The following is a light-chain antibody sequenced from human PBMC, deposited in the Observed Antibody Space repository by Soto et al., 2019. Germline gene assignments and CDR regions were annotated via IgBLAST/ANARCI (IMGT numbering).Light chain of an antibody. CDR3: QQYNSYPWT. Sequence: DIQITQSPSTLSASVGDRVTIIFRASQSISQWLAWYQQRPGKAPKLLIYDATSLEGGVPSRFRGSGSGTEFTLTISSLQPDDFATYYCQQYNSYPWTFGQGTKVDIK. V-gene: IGKV1-5*02. J-gene: IGKJ1*01. CDR1: QSISQW. CDR2: DAT.